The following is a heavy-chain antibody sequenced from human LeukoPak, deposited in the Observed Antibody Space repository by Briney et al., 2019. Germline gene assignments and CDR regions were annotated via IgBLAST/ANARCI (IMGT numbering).Heavy chain of an antibody. V-gene: IGHV4-30-4*01. CDR2: IYYSGST. Sequence: PSQTLSLTCTVSGGSISSGDYYRSWIRQPPGKGLEWIGYIYYSGSTYYNPSLKSRVTISVDTSKNQFSLKLSSVTAADTAVYYCAREGGEDGMDVWGKGTTVTVSS. J-gene: IGHJ6*04. CDR1: GGSISSGDYY. CDR3: AREGGEDGMDV. D-gene: IGHD2-21*01.